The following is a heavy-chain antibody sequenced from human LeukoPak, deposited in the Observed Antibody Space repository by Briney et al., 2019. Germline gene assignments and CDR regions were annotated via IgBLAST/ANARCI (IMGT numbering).Heavy chain of an antibody. CDR2: ISGSGGST. Sequence: GGSLRLSCAASGFTFGRNGMHWVRQAPGKGLEWVSAISGSGGSTYYADSVKGRFTISRDNSKNTLYLQMNSLRAEDTAVYYCAKDLRISGSYYGADYWGQGTLVTVSS. D-gene: IGHD1-26*01. J-gene: IGHJ4*02. CDR1: GFTFGRNG. CDR3: AKDLRISGSYYGADY. V-gene: IGHV3-23*01.